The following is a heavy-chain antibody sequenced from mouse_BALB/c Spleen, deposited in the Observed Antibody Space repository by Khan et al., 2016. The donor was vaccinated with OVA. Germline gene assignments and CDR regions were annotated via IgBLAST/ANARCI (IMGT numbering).Heavy chain of an antibody. D-gene: IGHD2-3*01. Sequence: VQLKESGPGLVKPSQSLSLTCTVTGYSITSDYAWNWIRQFPGNKLEWMGYISYSGSTNYNQALKSRISITRDTSQNQFFMQLNSVTTEDTATYYCARDGSRYNYAMDYWGQGTSVTVSS. CDR1: GYSITSDYA. J-gene: IGHJ4*01. V-gene: IGHV3-2*02. CDR2: ISYSGST. CDR3: ARDGSRYNYAMDY.